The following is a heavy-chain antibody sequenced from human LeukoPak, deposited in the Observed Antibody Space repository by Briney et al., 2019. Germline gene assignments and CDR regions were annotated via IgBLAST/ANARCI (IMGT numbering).Heavy chain of an antibody. Sequence: ASVKVSCKVSGYTLTELSMHWVRQAPGKGLEWMGGFDPEDGETIYAQKFQGRVTMTEDTPTDTAYMELSSLRSEDTAVYYCATGVGYSGYGSVSDYWGQGTLVTVSS. CDR3: ATGVGYSGYGSVSDY. D-gene: IGHD5-12*01. V-gene: IGHV1-24*01. CDR1: GYTLTELS. CDR2: FDPEDGET. J-gene: IGHJ4*02.